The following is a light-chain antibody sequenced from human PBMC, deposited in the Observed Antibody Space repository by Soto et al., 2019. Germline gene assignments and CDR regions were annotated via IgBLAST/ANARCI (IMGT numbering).Light chain of an antibody. CDR3: QQCNTPFT. CDR2: DAS. CDR1: QNIGSR. V-gene: IGKV1-5*01. Sequence: DIQMTQSPSTLSASVGDRVAITCRASQNIGSRLAWYQQKPDEAPKLLIYDASSLESGVPLRFGGSGSGTDFTLIISNLQPDDFATYYCQQCNTPFTFGGGTKVEIK. J-gene: IGKJ4*01.